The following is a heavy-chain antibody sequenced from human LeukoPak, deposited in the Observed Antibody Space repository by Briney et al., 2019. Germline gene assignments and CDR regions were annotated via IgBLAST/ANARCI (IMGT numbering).Heavy chain of an antibody. Sequence: SETLSLTCTVSGASTSSYYWSWIRQPAGKELEWIGRVSISGGTNYNPSLRSRVTISVDTSKNQFSLILSSVTAADTAMYFCARLRNVVLFDYWGQGTLVTVSS. J-gene: IGHJ4*02. CDR2: VSISGGT. D-gene: IGHD2-15*01. V-gene: IGHV4-4*07. CDR3: ARLRNVVLFDY. CDR1: GASTSSYY.